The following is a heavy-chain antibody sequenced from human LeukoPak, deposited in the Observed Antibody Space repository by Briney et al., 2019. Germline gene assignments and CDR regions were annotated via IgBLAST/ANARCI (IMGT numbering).Heavy chain of an antibody. CDR1: GFSISTYW. Sequence: GGSLRLSCAASGFSISTYWMTWVRQAPGKGLEWVANIKHDGSEEYYVDSVKGRFTVSRDNAKNSLYLQMNSLRAEDTAVYYCASWVGRDYWGQGTLVTVSS. J-gene: IGHJ4*02. CDR3: ASWVGRDY. V-gene: IGHV3-7*01. D-gene: IGHD2-15*01. CDR2: IKHDGSEE.